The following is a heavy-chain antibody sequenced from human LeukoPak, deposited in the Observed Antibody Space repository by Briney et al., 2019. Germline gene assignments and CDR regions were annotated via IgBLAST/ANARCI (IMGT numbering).Heavy chain of an antibody. CDR3: ARARNHYYGSGSDPRKNWFDP. V-gene: IGHV4-39*01. CDR1: GGSISSSSYY. CDR2: IYYSGST. D-gene: IGHD3-10*01. Sequence: SETLSLTCTVSGGSISSSSYYWGWIRQPPGKGLEWIGSIYYSGSTYYNPSLKSRVTISVDTSKNQFSLKLSSVTAADTAVYYCARARNHYYGSGSDPRKNWFDPWGQGTLVTVSS. J-gene: IGHJ5*02.